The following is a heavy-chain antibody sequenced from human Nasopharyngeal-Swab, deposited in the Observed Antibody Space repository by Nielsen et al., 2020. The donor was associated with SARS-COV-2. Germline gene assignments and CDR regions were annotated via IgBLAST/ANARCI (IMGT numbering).Heavy chain of an antibody. D-gene: IGHD4-23*01. Sequence: GESLKISCAASGFTFSDYYMSWIRQAPGKGLEWVSYISSSGSTIYYADSVKGRFTISRDNAKNSLYLQMNSLRAEDTAVYYCARHYGGNSAFDYWGQGTLVTVSS. CDR3: ARHYGGNSAFDY. CDR2: ISSSGSTI. J-gene: IGHJ4*02. CDR1: GFTFSDYY. V-gene: IGHV3-11*04.